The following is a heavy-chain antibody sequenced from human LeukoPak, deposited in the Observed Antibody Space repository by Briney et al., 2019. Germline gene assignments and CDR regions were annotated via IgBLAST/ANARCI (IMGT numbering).Heavy chain of an antibody. J-gene: IGHJ5*01. CDR2: ISAYNGNT. CDR1: GYTFTSYG. D-gene: IGHD6-6*01. V-gene: IGHV1-18*01. CDR3: ARVSGSIVARLAWFDS. Sequence: ASVKVSCKASGYTFTSYGISWVRQAPGQGLEWMGWISAYNGNTNYAQKLQGRVTMTTDSSTTTAYMELGSLRSDDAAVYYCARVSGSIVARLAWFDSWGQGTLVTVSS.